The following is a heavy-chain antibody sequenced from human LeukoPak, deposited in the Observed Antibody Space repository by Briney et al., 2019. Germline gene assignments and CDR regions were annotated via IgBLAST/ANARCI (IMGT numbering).Heavy chain of an antibody. Sequence: ASVKVSCKASGGTFSSYAISWVRQAPGQGLEWMGGIIPIFGTANYAQKFQGRVTITTDESTSTAYMELSSLRSEDTAVYYCARELWDCSSTSCSFDHWGQGTLVTVSS. V-gene: IGHV1-69*05. CDR2: IIPIFGTA. CDR3: ARELWDCSSTSCSFDH. J-gene: IGHJ4*02. CDR1: GGTFSSYA. D-gene: IGHD2-2*01.